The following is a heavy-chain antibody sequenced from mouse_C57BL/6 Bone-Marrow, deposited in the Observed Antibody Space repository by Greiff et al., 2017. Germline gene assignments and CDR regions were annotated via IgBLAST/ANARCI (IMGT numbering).Heavy chain of an antibody. V-gene: IGHV5-4*03. J-gene: IGHJ4*01. CDR2: ISDGGSYT. CDR3: ARREGIYYGYDDAMDY. Sequence: EVKVVESGGGLVKPGGSLKLSCAASGFTFSSYAMSWVRQTPEKRLEWVATISDGGSYTYYPDNVKGRFTISRDNAKNNLYLQMSHLKSEDTAMYYCARREGIYYGYDDAMDYWGQGTSVTVSS. CDR1: GFTFSSYA. D-gene: IGHD2-2*01.